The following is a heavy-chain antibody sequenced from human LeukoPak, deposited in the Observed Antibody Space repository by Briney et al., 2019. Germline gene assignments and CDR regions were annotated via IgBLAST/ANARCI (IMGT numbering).Heavy chain of an antibody. CDR1: GYTFTGYY. J-gene: IGHJ4*02. Sequence: ASVKVSCKASGYTFTGYYIHWVRQAPGQGLEWMGWINPNSGGTNYAQKFQGRVNVTRDRSINTGYMDLRSLTYDATAVYYCARDKPAEAALDFWGQGTLVTVSS. CDR3: ARDKPAEAALDF. CDR2: INPNSGGT. V-gene: IGHV1-2*02.